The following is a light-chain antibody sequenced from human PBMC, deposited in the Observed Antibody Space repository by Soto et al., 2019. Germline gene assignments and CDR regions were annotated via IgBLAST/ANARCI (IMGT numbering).Light chain of an antibody. J-gene: IGKJ1*01. Sequence: DIQMTQSPSTLSGSVGDRVTITCRASQTISSWLAWYQQKPGKAPKLLIYKASTLKSGVPSRFSGSGSGTEFTLTISSLQPDDFATYYCQQYKKSWTFGQGTQVEIK. CDR1: QTISSW. V-gene: IGKV1-5*03. CDR2: KAS. CDR3: QQYKKSWT.